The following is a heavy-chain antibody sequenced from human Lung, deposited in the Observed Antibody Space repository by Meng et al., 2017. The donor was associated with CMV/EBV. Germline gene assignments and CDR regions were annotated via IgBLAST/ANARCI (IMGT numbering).Heavy chain of an antibody. CDR3: ASGTPGRSYCDY. D-gene: IGHD2-15*01. CDR2: FVNYVDT. Sequence: QGQVVQSGAEMKRPGASVKVSCTASGYTFGSYGICWVRQAPGQGLEWMGWFVNYVDTYPAPKFQGRVTMTTDTHTNTAFMELRSLTSDDTAVYYCASGTPGRSYCDYWGQGTLVTVSS. J-gene: IGHJ4*02. V-gene: IGHV1-18*01. CDR1: GYTFGSYG.